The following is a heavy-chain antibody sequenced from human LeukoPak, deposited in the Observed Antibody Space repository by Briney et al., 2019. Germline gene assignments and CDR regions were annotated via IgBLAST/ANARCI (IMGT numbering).Heavy chain of an antibody. Sequence: GGSLRLSCEASQFTFSRFAMSWLRHAPGTGREWVSTLSGSGTATYYADSVKGRFTTSRDNSKDTLYLQMDNLRADDTAVYYCAKHLGSHSFLFYYMDVWGTGTSVIVSS. D-gene: IGHD2-21*01. CDR2: LSGSGTAT. CDR1: QFTFSRFA. CDR3: AKHLGSHSFLFYYMDV. V-gene: IGHV3-23*01. J-gene: IGHJ6*03.